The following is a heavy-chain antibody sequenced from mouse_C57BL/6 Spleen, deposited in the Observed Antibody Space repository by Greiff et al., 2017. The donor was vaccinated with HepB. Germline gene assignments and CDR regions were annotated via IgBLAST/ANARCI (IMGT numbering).Heavy chain of an antibody. J-gene: IGHJ2*01. D-gene: IGHD2-1*01. V-gene: IGHV1-64*01. CDR2: IHPNSGST. Sequence: QVQLQQPGAELVKPGASVKLSCKASGYTFTSYWMHWVKQRPGQGLEWIGMIHPNSGSTNYNEKFKSKATLTVDKSSSTAYMQLSSLTSEDSAVYYCARRGGKYVGFDYWGQGTTLTVSS. CDR1: GYTFTSYW. CDR3: ARRGGKYVGFDY.